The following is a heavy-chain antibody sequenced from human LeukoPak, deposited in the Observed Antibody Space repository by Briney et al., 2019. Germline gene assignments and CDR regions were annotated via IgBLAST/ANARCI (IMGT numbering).Heavy chain of an antibody. V-gene: IGHV3-30*02. CDR2: IRYDESNK. CDR3: AKGDGDYGLDP. J-gene: IGHJ5*02. D-gene: IGHD4-17*01. CDR1: GFTFSSYD. Sequence: GGSLRLSCAASGFTFSSYDMHWVRQAPGKGLEWVAFIRYDESNKYYEDSVKGRFTISRDNSKNTLYLQMNSLRAEDTAVYYCAKGDGDYGLDPWGQGTLVTVSS.